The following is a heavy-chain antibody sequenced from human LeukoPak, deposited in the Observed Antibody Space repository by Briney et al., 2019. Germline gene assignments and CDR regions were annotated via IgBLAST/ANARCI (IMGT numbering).Heavy chain of an antibody. Sequence: SETLSLTCTVSGGSISTSSYYWGWIRQPPGRGLEWIGSIYYSGSTYYKSSLKSRVTISVDTSKNQFSLKLSSVTAADTAIYYCARGPRLANAFDIGGQGTMVTFSS. D-gene: IGHD3-3*02. CDR3: ARGPRLANAFDI. V-gene: IGHV4-39*01. CDR2: IYYSGST. J-gene: IGHJ3*02. CDR1: GGSISTSSYY.